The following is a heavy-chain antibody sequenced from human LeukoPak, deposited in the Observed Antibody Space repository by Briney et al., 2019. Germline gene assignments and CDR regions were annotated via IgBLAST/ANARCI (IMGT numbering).Heavy chain of an antibody. V-gene: IGHV3-7*01. CDR3: VRDMDV. Sequence: GGSLRLSCAASGFTFRTYWMTWVRQAPGKGLELVANIKQDGSEKYYVDSVKGRFTISRDNAKNSLYLQMNSLRAEDTAVYYCVRDMDVWGQGTTVTVSS. CDR2: IKQDGSEK. J-gene: IGHJ6*02. CDR1: GFTFRTYW.